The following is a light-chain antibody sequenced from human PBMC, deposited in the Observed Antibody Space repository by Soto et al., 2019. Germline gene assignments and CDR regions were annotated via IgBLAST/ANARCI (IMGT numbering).Light chain of an antibody. J-gene: IGKJ1*01. CDR3: QQYTNTNNPWM. V-gene: IGKV1-5*01. CDR2: DAS. CDR1: QSISSW. Sequence: DIQVTQSPSTLSGSVGDRVIITCRASQSISSWLAWYQQKPGKAPKLLVYDASTLQSGVASRFSGSGSGTEFTLTISGLQPDDSATYYCQQYTNTNNPWMFGQGTKVDIK.